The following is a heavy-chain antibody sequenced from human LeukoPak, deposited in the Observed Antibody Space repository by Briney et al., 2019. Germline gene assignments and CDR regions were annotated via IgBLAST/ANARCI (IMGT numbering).Heavy chain of an antibody. Sequence: SETLSLTCAVYGGSFSGFYWSWIRHVPGKGLEWIGEINYTGSTSYNPSLKSRVTISVDTSQNQFFLLLTSVTAADTAVYYCARDQGYGDYAPWGQGTLVTVSS. V-gene: IGHV4-34*01. CDR2: INYTGST. D-gene: IGHD4-17*01. CDR1: GGSFSGFY. J-gene: IGHJ5*02. CDR3: ARDQGYGDYAP.